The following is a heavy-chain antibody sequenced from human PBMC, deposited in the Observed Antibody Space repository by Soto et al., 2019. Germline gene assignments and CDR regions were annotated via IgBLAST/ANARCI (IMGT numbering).Heavy chain of an antibody. J-gene: IGHJ4*02. CDR3: ARDGGWSSYYFDY. Sequence: GSLRLSCAASGFTFSSYWMHWVRQAPGKGLVWVSRINSDGSSTSYADSVKGRFTISRDNAKNTLYLQMNSLRAEDTAVYYCARDGGWSSYYFDYWGQGTLVTVS. CDR2: INSDGSST. D-gene: IGHD6-19*01. V-gene: IGHV3-74*01. CDR1: GFTFSSYW.